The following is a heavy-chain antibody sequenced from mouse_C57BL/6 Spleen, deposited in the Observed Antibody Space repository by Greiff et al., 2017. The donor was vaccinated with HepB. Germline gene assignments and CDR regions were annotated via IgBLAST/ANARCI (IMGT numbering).Heavy chain of an antibody. CDR3: ARIGSKDAMDY. CDR2: INPNNGGT. CDR1: GYTFTDYY. J-gene: IGHJ4*01. V-gene: IGHV1-26*01. D-gene: IGHD1-3*01. Sequence: EVQLQQSGPELVKPGASVKISCKASGYTFTDYYMNWVKQSHGKSLEWIGDINPNNGGTSYNQKFKGKATLTVDKSSSTAYMELRSLTSEDSAVYYCARIGSKDAMDYWGQGTSVTVSS.